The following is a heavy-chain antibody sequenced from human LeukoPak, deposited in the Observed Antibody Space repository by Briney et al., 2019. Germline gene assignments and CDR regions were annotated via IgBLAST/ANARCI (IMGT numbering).Heavy chain of an antibody. V-gene: IGHV3-21*01. D-gene: IGHD6-13*01. CDR1: GFTFSNYS. Sequence: GGSLRLSCAASGFTFSNYSMNWVRQAPGKGLEWVSSISSSSSYIYYADSVKGRFTISRDNAKNSLYLQMNSLRAEDTAVYYCAREMQQLVLDYWGQGTLVTVSS. CDR2: ISSSSSYI. CDR3: AREMQQLVLDY. J-gene: IGHJ4*02.